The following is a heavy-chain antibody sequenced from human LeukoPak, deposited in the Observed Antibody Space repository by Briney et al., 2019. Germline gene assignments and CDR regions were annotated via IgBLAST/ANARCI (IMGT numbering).Heavy chain of an antibody. CDR3: ARGRSGYYRPFNYYMDV. V-gene: IGHV3-20*04. D-gene: IGHD3-3*01. CDR1: GFTFDDYG. CDR2: INWNGGST. J-gene: IGHJ6*03. Sequence: PGGSLRLSCAASGFTFDDYGMSWVRQAPGKGLEWVSGINWNGGSTGYADSVKGRFTISRDNAKNSLYLQMNSLRAEDTALYYRARGRSGYYRPFNYYMDVWGKGTTVTVSS.